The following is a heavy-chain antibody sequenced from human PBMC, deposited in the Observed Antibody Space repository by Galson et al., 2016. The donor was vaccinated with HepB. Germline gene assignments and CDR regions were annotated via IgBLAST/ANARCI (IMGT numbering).Heavy chain of an antibody. CDR1: AFSLSTFW. D-gene: IGHD1-14*01. Sequence: SLRLSCAASAFSLSTFWMNWVRQAPGKGLEWVGRITQGGTTAYAEPVEDRLTISRDDSTNTIYLQMNSLKTEDTAVYYCSTYKVPNWGQGTLVTVSS. CDR2: ITQGGTT. J-gene: IGHJ4*02. V-gene: IGHV3-15*07. CDR3: STYKVPN.